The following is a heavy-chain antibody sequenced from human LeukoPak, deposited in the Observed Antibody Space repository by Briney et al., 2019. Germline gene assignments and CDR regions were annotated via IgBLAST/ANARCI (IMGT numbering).Heavy chain of an antibody. V-gene: IGHV1-18*04. Sequence: ASVKVSCKASGYTFTGYYMHWVRQAPGQGLEWMGWISAYNGNTNYAQKLQGRVTMTTDTSTSTAYMELRSLRSDDTAVYYCARVRGSSSDYYGMDVWGQGTTVTVSS. CDR3: ARVRGSSSDYYGMDV. J-gene: IGHJ6*02. D-gene: IGHD6-6*01. CDR2: ISAYNGNT. CDR1: GYTFTGYY.